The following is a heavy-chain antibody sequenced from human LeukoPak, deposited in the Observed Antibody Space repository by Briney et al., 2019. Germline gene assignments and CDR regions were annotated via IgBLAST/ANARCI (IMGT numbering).Heavy chain of an antibody. V-gene: IGHV3-74*01. J-gene: IGHJ4*02. CDR1: GFTFSRHW. CDR3: ARGGLGTGIDY. D-gene: IGHD1-1*01. Sequence: GGSLRLSCATSGFTFSRHWMHWVRQAPGKGLVWVSYINSDGSSTNYADSVKGRFTISRDNAKNTLYLQMNSLRAEDTAVYYCARGGLGTGIDYWGQGTLVTVSS. CDR2: INSDGSST.